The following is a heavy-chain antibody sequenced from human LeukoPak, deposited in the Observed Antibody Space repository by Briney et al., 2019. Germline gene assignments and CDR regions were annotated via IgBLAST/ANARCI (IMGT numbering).Heavy chain of an antibody. CDR3: ARFRSVSSSFNYYAMDV. J-gene: IGHJ6*02. CDR2: IYYSGST. V-gene: IGHV4-59*01. CDR1: GGSISSYY. Sequence: SETLSLTCTVSGGSISSYYWSWIRQPPGKGLEWIGYIYYSGSTNYNPSLKSRVTISVDTSKNQFSLKLSSVTAADTAVYYCARFRSVSSSFNYYAMDVWGQGTTVTVSS. D-gene: IGHD3-10*01.